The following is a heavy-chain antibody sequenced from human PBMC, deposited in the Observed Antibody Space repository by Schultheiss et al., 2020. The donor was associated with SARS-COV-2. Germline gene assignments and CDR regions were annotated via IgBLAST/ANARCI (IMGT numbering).Heavy chain of an antibody. CDR3: ARVWSGCSSTSCYTGDCYYYYMDV. J-gene: IGHJ6*03. D-gene: IGHD2-2*02. CDR1: GGSISSSSYY. CDR2: IYYSGST. Sequence: SETLSLTCTVSGGSISSSSYYWGWIRQPPGKGLEWIGSIYYSGSTYYNPSLKSRVTISVDTSKNQFSLKLSSVTAADTAVYYCARVWSGCSSTSCYTGDCYYYYMDVWGKGTTVTVSS. V-gene: IGHV4-39*01.